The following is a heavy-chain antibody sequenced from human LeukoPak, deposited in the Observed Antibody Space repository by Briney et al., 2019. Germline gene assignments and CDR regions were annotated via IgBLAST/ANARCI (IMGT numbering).Heavy chain of an antibody. CDR3: ARVESYYDVLTGYYKRSAFDI. CDR1: GYTFTGYY. V-gene: IGHV1-2*02. CDR2: INPNSGGT. Sequence: ASVKVSCKASGYTFTGYYMYWVRQAPGQGLEWMGWINPNSGGTDYAQKFQGRVTMTRDTSISTAYMELSRLRSDDTAMYYCARVESYYDVLTGYYKRSAFDIWGQGTMVTVSS. J-gene: IGHJ3*02. D-gene: IGHD3-9*01.